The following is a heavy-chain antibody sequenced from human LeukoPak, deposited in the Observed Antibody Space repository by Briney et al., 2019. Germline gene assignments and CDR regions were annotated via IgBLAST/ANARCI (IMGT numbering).Heavy chain of an antibody. J-gene: IGHJ6*02. V-gene: IGHV1-69*04. CDR1: GGTFSSYA. Sequence: SVSVSSKASGGTFSSYAISWVRQGPGQGLGWMGKIIPILGVATYAQKFQGRVTITADKSTSTAYMELSSLRSEDTAVYYCARGQQQLVPLGTHTPHYYYGMDVWGQGTTVTVSS. D-gene: IGHD6-13*01. CDR3: ARGQQQLVPLGTHTPHYYYGMDV. CDR2: IIPILGVA.